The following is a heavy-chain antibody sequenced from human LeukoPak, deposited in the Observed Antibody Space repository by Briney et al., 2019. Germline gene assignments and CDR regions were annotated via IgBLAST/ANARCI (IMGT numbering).Heavy chain of an antibody. J-gene: IGHJ4*02. CDR2: IYYSGST. D-gene: IGHD1-20*01. Sequence: SETLSLTCTVSGGSVSSGSYYWSWIRQPPGKGLEWIGYIYYSGSTNYNPSLKSRVTISVDTSKNQFSLKLSSVTAADTAVYYCASVNWNDESHFDYWGQGTLVTVSS. CDR1: GGSVSSGSYY. CDR3: ASVNWNDESHFDY. V-gene: IGHV4-61*01.